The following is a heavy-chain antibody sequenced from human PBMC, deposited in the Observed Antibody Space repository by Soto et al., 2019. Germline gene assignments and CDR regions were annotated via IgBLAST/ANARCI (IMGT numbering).Heavy chain of an antibody. V-gene: IGHV1-69*01. CDR3: GRVDSRYWSSTSCWGYYGMDV. Sequence: QVQLVQSGAEVKKPGSSVKVSCKASGGTFSSYAISWVRQAPGQGLEWMGGIIPIFGTANYAQKFQGRVTITADESTSTAYMELRSLRSEATAVYYCGRVDSRYWSSTSCWGYYGMDVWGQGTTVTVSS. J-gene: IGHJ6*02. CDR2: IIPIFGTA. CDR1: GGTFSSYA. D-gene: IGHD2-2*01.